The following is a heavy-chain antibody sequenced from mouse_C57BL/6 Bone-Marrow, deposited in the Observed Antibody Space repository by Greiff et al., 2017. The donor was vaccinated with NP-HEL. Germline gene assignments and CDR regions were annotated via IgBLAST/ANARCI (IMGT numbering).Heavy chain of an antibody. CDR2: IRNKANNHAT. D-gene: IGHD4-1*01. Sequence: EVMLVESGGGLVQPGGSMKLSCAASGFTFSDAWMDWVRQSPEKGLEWVAEIRNKANNHATYYAESVKGRFTISRDDSKSSVYLQMNSLRAEDTGIYYCTAVWDLAWFAYWGQGTLVTVSA. V-gene: IGHV6-6*01. J-gene: IGHJ3*01. CDR1: GFTFSDAW. CDR3: TAVWDLAWFAY.